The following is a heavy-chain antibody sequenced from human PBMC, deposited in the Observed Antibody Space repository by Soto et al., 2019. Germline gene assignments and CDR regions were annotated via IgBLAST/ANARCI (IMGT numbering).Heavy chain of an antibody. Sequence: QVQLVESGGGVVQPGRSLRLSCAASGFTFSSYGMHWVRQAPGKGLEWVAVIWYDGSNKYYADSVKGRFTISRDNSKNTLYLQMNSLRAEDTAVYYCAREPLGAEDHDAFDIWGQGTMVTVSS. D-gene: IGHD1-26*01. V-gene: IGHV3-33*01. CDR2: IWYDGSNK. CDR3: AREPLGAEDHDAFDI. CDR1: GFTFSSYG. J-gene: IGHJ3*02.